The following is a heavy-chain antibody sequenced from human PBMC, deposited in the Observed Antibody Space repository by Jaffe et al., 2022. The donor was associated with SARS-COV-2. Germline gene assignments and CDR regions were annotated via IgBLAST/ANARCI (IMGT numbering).Heavy chain of an antibody. CDR2: INPAGDTT. V-gene: IGHV1-46*01. Sequence: QVQLVQSGAEVMKPGASVKISCGSSGHTFSNYYINWVRKAPGQGLEWMGIINPAGDTTTYAQKYQDRITITRDTSSSPVYLALASLTSEDTAVYFCASSYDSNGYYGYFDFWGRGTPVTVSS. CDR1: GHTFSNYY. D-gene: IGHD3-22*01. J-gene: IGHJ2*01. CDR3: ASSYDSNGYYGYFDF.